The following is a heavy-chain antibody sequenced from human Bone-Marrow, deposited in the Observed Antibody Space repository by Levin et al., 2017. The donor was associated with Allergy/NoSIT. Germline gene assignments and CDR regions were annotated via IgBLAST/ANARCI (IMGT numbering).Heavy chain of an antibody. J-gene: IGHJ2*01. Sequence: SCAASGFTFSSYAMHWVRQAPGKGLEWVTVISFRGTDKFYADSVKGRFTFSRDNSQNTLYLQMNSLRAEDTAVYYCARGAMITGHWYFDLWGRGTLVTVSS. CDR1: GFTFSSYA. CDR3: ARGAMITGHWYFDL. D-gene: IGHD3-16*01. V-gene: IGHV3-30-3*01. CDR2: ISFRGTDK.